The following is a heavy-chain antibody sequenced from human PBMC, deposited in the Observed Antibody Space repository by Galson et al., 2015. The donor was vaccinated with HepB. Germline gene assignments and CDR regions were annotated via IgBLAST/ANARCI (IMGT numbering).Heavy chain of an antibody. Sequence: CTFSGFSLRTSGVAVGWIRQPPGKALEWLALVYWNDDKRYNPSLKSRLTITKDTSKKQVVLTMTNMDPVDTGTYYCAHSLGLVGPYFDYWGQGTLVTVSS. CDR2: VYWNDDK. V-gene: IGHV2-5*01. CDR3: AHSLGLVGPYFDY. D-gene: IGHD2-8*02. CDR1: GFSLRTSGVA. J-gene: IGHJ4*02.